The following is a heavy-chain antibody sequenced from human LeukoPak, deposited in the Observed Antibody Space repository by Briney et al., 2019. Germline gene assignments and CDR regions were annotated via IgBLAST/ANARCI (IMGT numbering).Heavy chain of an antibody. CDR2: IYHSGST. J-gene: IGHJ4*02. D-gene: IGHD4-11*01. CDR3: ARVEPPTVTTPREGLKDAFDI. V-gene: IGHV4-38-2*02. Sequence: SETLSLTCTVSGYSISSGYYWGWIRQPPGKGLEWIGSIYHSGSTYYNPSLKSRVTISVDTSKNQFSLKLSSVTAADTAVYYCARVEPPTVTTPREGLKDAFDIWGQGTQVTVSS. CDR1: GYSISSGYY.